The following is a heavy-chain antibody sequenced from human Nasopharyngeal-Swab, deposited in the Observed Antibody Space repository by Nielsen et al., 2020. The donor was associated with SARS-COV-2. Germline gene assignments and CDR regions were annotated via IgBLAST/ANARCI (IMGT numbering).Heavy chain of an antibody. J-gene: IGHJ6*02. CDR1: GYTLTELS. CDR2: FDPEDGEP. Sequence: ASVKVSCKVSGYTLTELSMHWLRQAAGKGLEWMGGFDPEDGEPIYAQKFQGRVTMTEYTSTDTAYMELSCLRSEDTAVYYCATGFAITMVRGVRYYYYGMDVWGQGTTVTVSS. V-gene: IGHV1-24*01. D-gene: IGHD3-10*01. CDR3: ATGFAITMVRGVRYYYYGMDV.